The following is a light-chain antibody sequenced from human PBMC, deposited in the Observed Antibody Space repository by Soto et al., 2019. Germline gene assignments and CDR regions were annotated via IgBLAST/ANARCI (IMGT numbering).Light chain of an antibody. CDR3: ATWDYSLTGEV. Sequence: QSVLTQPPSVSAAPGQKVTISCSGSASNIGSNSLSWYRQFPGSSPMLVIYDNHKRPSGISARFSASKSDTSATLVITGLRTGDEADYYCATWDYSLTGEVFGGGTKLTVL. J-gene: IGLJ2*01. CDR2: DNH. V-gene: IGLV1-51*01. CDR1: ASNIGSNS.